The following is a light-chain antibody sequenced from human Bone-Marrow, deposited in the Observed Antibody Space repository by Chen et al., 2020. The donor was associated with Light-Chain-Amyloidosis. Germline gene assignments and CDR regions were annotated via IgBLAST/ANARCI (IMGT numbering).Light chain of an antibody. CDR3: QQYDSLPLT. CDR2: DAS. V-gene: IGKV1-33*01. Sequence: DIQMPQSPSSLSASVGDRVTITCQANQDIDNYLNWYQQKPGKAPNLLIYDASNLETGVPSRFSGRGSGTHFTLTISSLQPEDFATYFCQQYDSLPLTFGGGTKIETK. CDR1: QDIDNY. J-gene: IGKJ4*01.